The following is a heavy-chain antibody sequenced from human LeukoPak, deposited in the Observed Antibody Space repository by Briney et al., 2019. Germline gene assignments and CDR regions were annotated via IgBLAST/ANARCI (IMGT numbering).Heavy chain of an antibody. V-gene: IGHV4-61*02. CDR1: GGSISSGYY. CDR3: ARDHPTPNTGYMDV. Sequence: SQTLSLTCTVSGGSISSGYYWSWIRQPAGKGLEWIGRVYTSGTTNYNPSLKSRVTISVDTSKNQFSLNLNSVTAADTAVYYCARDHPTPNTGYMDVWGKGTTVTVSS. D-gene: IGHD1-1*01. CDR2: VYTSGTT. J-gene: IGHJ6*03.